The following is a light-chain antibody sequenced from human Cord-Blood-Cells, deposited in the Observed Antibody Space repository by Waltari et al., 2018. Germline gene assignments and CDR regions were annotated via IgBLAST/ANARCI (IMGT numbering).Light chain of an antibody. CDR1: QSVSSN. CDR3: QQYNNWPPST. Sequence: IVITHSPAPLPASPEVRATLSCRASQSVSSNLAWYQQKPGQAPRPLIYGASTRATGIPARFSGSGSGTEFTLTISSLQSEDFAVYYCQQYNNWPPSTFGQGTRLEIK. CDR2: GAS. V-gene: IGKV3-15*01. J-gene: IGKJ5*01.